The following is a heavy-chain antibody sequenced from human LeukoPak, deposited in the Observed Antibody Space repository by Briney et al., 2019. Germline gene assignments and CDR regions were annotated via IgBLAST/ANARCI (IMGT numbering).Heavy chain of an antibody. CDR2: IYYSGST. CDR1: GGSFSGYY. CDR3: ARDRLYDYVWGSYRYTGDDAFDI. D-gene: IGHD3-16*02. V-gene: IGHV4-59*01. J-gene: IGHJ3*02. Sequence: SETLSLTCAVYGGSFSGYYWSWIRQPPGKGLEWIGYIYYSGSTNYNPSLKSRVTISVDTSKNQFSLKLSSVTAADTAVYYCARDRLYDYVWGSYRYTGDDAFDIWGQGTMVTVSS.